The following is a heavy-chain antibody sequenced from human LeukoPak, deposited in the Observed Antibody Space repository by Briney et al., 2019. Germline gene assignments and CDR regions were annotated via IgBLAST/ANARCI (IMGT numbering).Heavy chain of an antibody. CDR2: IIPIFGTA. D-gene: IGHD3-3*01. Sequence: LVKVSCKASGGTFSSYAISWERQAPGHGLEWRGGIIPIFGTANCAQTFQGRVTITADESTSTAYMELSSLRSEDTAVYYCARVLADAFDIWGQGTMVTVSS. V-gene: IGHV1-69*01. CDR3: ARVLADAFDI. CDR1: GGTFSSYA. J-gene: IGHJ3*02.